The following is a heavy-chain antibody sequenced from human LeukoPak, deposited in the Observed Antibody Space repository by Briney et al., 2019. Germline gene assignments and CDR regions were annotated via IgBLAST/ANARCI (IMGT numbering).Heavy chain of an antibody. CDR1: GGSISSSTRY. V-gene: IGHV4-39*01. J-gene: IGHJ3*02. Sequence: SETLSLTCTVSGGSISSSTRYWGWIRQSPGKGLEWIGSMYNSGSISYNPSLRSRVTITVDTSKNQFSLNFNSVTAADTALYFCARNETSDYFDIWGQGTMVTVSS. CDR2: MYNSGSI. D-gene: IGHD3-22*01. CDR3: ARNETSDYFDI.